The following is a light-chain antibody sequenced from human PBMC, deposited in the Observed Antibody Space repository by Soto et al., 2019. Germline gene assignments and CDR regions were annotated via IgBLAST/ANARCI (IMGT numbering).Light chain of an antibody. V-gene: IGKV3D-15*01. CDR1: QSVSSSY. Sequence: EIVMTQSPATLSVSPGERATLSCRASQSVSSSYLAWYQQKPGQAPKLLIYDASNRAAGVPARFSGSGSGTEFTLTISSPQSEDFAFFYCQQYDGWPRTFGQGTKVDIK. J-gene: IGKJ1*01. CDR3: QQYDGWPRT. CDR2: DAS.